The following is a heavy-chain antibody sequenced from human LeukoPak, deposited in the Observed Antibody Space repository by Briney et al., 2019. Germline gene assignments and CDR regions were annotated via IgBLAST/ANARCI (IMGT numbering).Heavy chain of an antibody. Sequence: SQTLSLTCAISGDSVSSNSAAWNWIRQSPSRGLEWLGRTYYRSKWYNYAVSVKSRLTINPDTSKNQFSLQLNSVTPEDTAVYYCARGGAGGRAFDIWGQATMVTVSS. CDR1: GDSVSSNSAA. J-gene: IGHJ3*02. V-gene: IGHV6-1*01. CDR2: TYYRSKWY. D-gene: IGHD2-15*01. CDR3: ARGGAGGRAFDI.